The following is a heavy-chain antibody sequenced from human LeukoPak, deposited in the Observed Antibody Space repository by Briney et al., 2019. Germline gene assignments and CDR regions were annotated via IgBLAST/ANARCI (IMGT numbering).Heavy chain of an antibody. V-gene: IGHV3-7*03. J-gene: IGHJ4*02. Sequence: GGSLRLSCAASGFTFSSYWMNWARQAPGKGLEWVASINHNGNVNYYVDSVKGRFTISRDNAKNSLYLQLNSLRAEDTALYYCARDNPPDYWGQGTLVTVSS. CDR3: ARDNPPDY. CDR2: INHNGNVN. CDR1: GFTFSSYW.